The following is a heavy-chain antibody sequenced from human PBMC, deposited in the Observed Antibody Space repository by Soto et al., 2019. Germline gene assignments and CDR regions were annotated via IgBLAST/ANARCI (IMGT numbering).Heavy chain of an antibody. J-gene: IGHJ6*02. V-gene: IGHV3-21*01. CDR2: ISSSSSYI. CDR1: GFTFISYS. Sequence: PGGSLRLSCAASGFTFISYSMNWVRQAPGKGLEWVSSISSSSSYIYYADSVKGRFTISRDNAKNSLYLQMNSLRAEDTAVYYCARDRVGATTERWDYYYGMDVWGQGTTVTVSS. D-gene: IGHD1-26*01. CDR3: ARDRVGATTERWDYYYGMDV.